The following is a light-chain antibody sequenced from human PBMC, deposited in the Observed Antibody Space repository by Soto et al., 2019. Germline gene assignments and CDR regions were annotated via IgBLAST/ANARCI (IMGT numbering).Light chain of an antibody. V-gene: IGKV3-20*01. CDR1: QSVSSSY. CDR2: GAS. CDR3: QQYGSSPET. J-gene: IGKJ2*01. Sequence: EIVLTQSPGTLSFSPGERATLSCRASQSVSSSYLAWYQQKPGQAPRRLIYGASSRATGIPDRFSGSGSGTDFTLTISRLEPEDFAVYYCQQYGSSPETFGQGTKLEIK.